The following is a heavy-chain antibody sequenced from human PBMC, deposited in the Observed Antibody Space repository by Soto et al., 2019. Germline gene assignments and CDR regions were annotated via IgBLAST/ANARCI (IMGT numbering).Heavy chain of an antibody. J-gene: IGHJ6*02. V-gene: IGHV3-7*05. Sequence: EVQLVESGGGLVQPGGSLRLSCAASGFIFSSYWMSWVRQAPGKGLEWVANIKQDGSEKYYVDSVKGRFTISRDNAKNSLYLQMNSLRAEDTTVYYCARDFRITFGGVIVLYYYYGMDVWGQGTTVTVSS. CDR1: GFIFSSYW. D-gene: IGHD3-16*02. CDR3: ARDFRITFGGVIVLYYYYGMDV. CDR2: IKQDGSEK.